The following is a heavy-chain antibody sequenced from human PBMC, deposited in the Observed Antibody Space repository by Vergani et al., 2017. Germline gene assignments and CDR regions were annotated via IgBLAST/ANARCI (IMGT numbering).Heavy chain of an antibody. Sequence: QVQLVQSGAEVKKPGSSVKVSCKASGGTFSSYAISWVRQAPGQGLEWMGGIIPIFGTANYAQKCQGRVTITADESTRTAYMELSSLRSEDTAVYYCARVTPGGYCSGGSCYSPDWDFELWGRGTLVTVSS. D-gene: IGHD2-15*01. J-gene: IGHJ2*01. CDR3: ARVTPGGYCSGGSCYSPDWDFEL. V-gene: IGHV1-69*01. CDR2: IIPIFGTA. CDR1: GGTFSSYA.